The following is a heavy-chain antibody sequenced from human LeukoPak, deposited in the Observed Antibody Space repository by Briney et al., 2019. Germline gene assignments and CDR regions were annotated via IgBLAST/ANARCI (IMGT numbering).Heavy chain of an antibody. Sequence: PSETLSLTCTVSGGSISSGDYYWSWIRQPPGTGLEWIGYIYYSGSTYYNPSLKSRVTISVDTSKNQFSLKLSSVTAADTAVYYCARKFWFGESLDYWGQGTLVTVSS. CDR2: IYYSGST. CDR1: GGSISSGDYY. J-gene: IGHJ4*02. CDR3: ARKFWFGESLDY. V-gene: IGHV4-30-4*01. D-gene: IGHD3-10*01.